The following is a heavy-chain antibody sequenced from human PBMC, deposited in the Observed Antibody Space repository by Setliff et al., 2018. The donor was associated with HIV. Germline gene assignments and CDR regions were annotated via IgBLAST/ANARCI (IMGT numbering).Heavy chain of an antibody. D-gene: IGHD2-8*01. CDR3: ATKVYCTNGVCLDAFDL. J-gene: IGHJ3*01. CDR2: INPNSGGT. V-gene: IGHV1-2*06. CDR1: GYTFTDYY. Sequence: ASVKVSCKASGYTFTDYYMHWVRQAPGQGLEWMGRINPNSGGTNHTQKFQGRVTMTRDTSSSTAYMELSRLRSDDTAVYYCATKVYCTNGVCLDAFDLWGQGTMVTVSS.